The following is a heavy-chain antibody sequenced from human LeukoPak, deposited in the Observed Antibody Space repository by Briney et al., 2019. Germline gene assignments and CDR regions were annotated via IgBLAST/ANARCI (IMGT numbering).Heavy chain of an antibody. CDR3: ARSPLGYCSGGSCHFDY. V-gene: IGHV3-30*04. D-gene: IGHD2-15*01. Sequence: GGSLRLSCAASGFTFSSYAMHWVRQAPGKGLEWVAFISYDGSNKYYADSVKGRFTISRDNSKNTLYLQMNSLRAEDTAVYYCARSPLGYCSGGSCHFDYWGQGTLVTVSS. CDR1: GFTFSSYA. J-gene: IGHJ4*02. CDR2: ISYDGSNK.